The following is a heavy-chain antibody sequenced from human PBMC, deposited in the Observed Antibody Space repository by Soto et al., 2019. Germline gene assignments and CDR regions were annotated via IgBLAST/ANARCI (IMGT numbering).Heavy chain of an antibody. CDR3: ARGGVSTRTFDY. J-gene: IGHJ4*02. V-gene: IGHV5-51*01. CDR1: GYNFAGYW. Sequence: GESLKISCKGSGYNFAGYWIAWVRQMPGKGLELMGIIYPSDSDTRYRPSFQGQVTISADKSVSSAYLQWSSLRASDTAMYYCARGGVSTRTFDYWGQGTPVTVSS. CDR2: IYPSDSDT. D-gene: IGHD3-3*01.